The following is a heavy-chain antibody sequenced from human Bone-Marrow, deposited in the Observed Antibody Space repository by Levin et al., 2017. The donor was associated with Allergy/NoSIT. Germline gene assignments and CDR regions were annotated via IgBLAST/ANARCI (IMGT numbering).Heavy chain of an antibody. CDR3: ARDTSGAYYKRGFFDV. CDR1: GFDVTNNY. V-gene: IGHV3-53*01. CDR2: IYPGGTT. J-gene: IGHJ4*02. D-gene: IGHD3-10*01. Sequence: GESLKISCVASGFDVTNNYVSWVRQAPDKGLEWVSVIYPGGTTFYADSVKDRFTISKDDSKNTVFLQMNSLRAEDTAKYYCARDTSGAYYKRGFFDVWGQGTLVAVSS.